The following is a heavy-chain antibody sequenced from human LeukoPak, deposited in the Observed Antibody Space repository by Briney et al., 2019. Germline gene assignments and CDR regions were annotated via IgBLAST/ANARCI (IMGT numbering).Heavy chain of an antibody. CDR1: GQTVSSYG. CDR3: ATGYPKRRPSDMLTVPLFDY. V-gene: IGHV1-18*01. J-gene: IGHJ4*02. CDR2: ISGYNGNT. D-gene: IGHD3-9*01. Sequence: ASVKVSCKTSGQTVSSYGFSWVRQAPGQGLGWMGWISGYNGNTKFEEKFRDRVTMTTDTSTNTAYMELRSLRSDDTATYYCATGYPKRRPSDMLTVPLFDYWGQGSLVIVSS.